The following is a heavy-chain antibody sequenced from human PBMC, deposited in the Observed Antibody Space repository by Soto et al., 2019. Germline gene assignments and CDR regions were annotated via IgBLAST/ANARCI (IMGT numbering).Heavy chain of an antibody. CDR1: GGTFSSFT. V-gene: IGHV1-69*01. J-gene: IGHJ6*02. Sequence: QVQLVQSGAEVKKPGSSVKVSCKASGGTFSSFTISWVRQAPGQGLEWMGGIIPIYGTANYAQKCQGRVTITADASTRTAYMELSSLRSEDTAVYYCAKYRRADWESYYFYAMDVWGQGTTVTVSS. CDR2: IIPIYGTA. CDR3: AKYRRADWESYYFYAMDV. D-gene: IGHD1-26*01.